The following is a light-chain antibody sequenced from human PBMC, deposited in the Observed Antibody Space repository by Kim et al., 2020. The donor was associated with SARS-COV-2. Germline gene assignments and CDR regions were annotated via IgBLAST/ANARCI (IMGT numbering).Light chain of an antibody. CDR1: NSNVGSKS. V-gene: IGLV1-44*01. CDR2: ADN. CDR3: AAWDDSLNGYWV. Sequence: QSVLTQPPSASGTPGQRVTISCSGNNSNVGSKSVFWYQQLPGAAPKLLIYADNRRPSGVPERFSGSKSGTSASLGITGLQPDDEADYHCAAWDDSLNGYWVFGGGTKLTVL. J-gene: IGLJ3*02.